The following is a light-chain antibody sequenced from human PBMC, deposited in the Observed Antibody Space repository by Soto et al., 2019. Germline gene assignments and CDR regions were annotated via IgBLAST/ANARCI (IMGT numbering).Light chain of an antibody. J-gene: IGKJ1*01. CDR2: KIS. CDR3: MEGAHLRT. CDR1: QGLVHIDGTTS. V-gene: IGKV2-24*01. Sequence: DIVLTQSPLSLLVTLGQPASISCRASQGLVHIDGTTSLSWLHQRPGLPPRLLIYKISVRLPGVPDRISGSGAGTDFTLKISRVEAEDVVIYYCMEGAHLRTFGQGTKVELK.